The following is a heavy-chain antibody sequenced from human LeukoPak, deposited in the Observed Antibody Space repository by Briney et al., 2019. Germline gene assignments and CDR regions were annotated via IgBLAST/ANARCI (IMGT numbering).Heavy chain of an antibody. CDR2: IKQDGTEK. CDR1: EFTLSSYW. J-gene: IGHJ4*02. CDR3: ARDVRPDY. V-gene: IGHV3-7*04. D-gene: IGHD6-6*01. Sequence: GWALTLSCAASEFTLSSYWMSWVRQPPAEGLEWVANIKQDGTEKYYMDSVKGRFSISRDNAKNSLYLQMNALRAGDTAVYYCARDVRPDYWGQGTLVTVST.